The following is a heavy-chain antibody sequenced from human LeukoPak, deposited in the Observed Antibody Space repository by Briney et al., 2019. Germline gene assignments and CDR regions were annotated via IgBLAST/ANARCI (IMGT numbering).Heavy chain of an antibody. CDR2: INHSGST. Sequence: ASETLSLTCAVYGGSFSGYYWSWIRQPPGKGLEWIGEINHSGSTNYNPSLKSRVTISVDTSKNQFSLKLSSVTAADTAVYYCARHEEWLAVDFWGQGTLVTVSS. CDR1: GGSFSGYY. J-gene: IGHJ4*02. D-gene: IGHD6-19*01. V-gene: IGHV4-34*01. CDR3: ARHEEWLAVDF.